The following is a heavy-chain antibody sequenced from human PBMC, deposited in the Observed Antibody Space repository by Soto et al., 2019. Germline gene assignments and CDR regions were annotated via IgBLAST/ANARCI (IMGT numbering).Heavy chain of an antibody. J-gene: IGHJ3*02. V-gene: IGHV1-69*08. CDR1: GGTFSSYT. CDR2: IIPVLGIA. Sequence: QVQLVQSGAEVKKPGSSVQVSCKASGGTFSSYTISWVRQAPGQGLEWMGRIIPVLGIANYAQKFQGRVPITADKSTSSAYMERSSLRSEDTAVYYCARDRGTDDYGDYLGVRAFDIWGQGTMVTVSS. D-gene: IGHD4-17*01. CDR3: ARDRGTDDYGDYLGVRAFDI.